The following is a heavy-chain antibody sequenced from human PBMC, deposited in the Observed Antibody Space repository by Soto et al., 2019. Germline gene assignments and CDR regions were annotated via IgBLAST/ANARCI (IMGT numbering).Heavy chain of an antibody. J-gene: IGHJ5*02. Sequence: SVKVSCKASGGTFRNYAFNWVRQAPGQGLQWMGGIVPFFGTTNYAQRFQGRVTITADESTTTVYMELSSLRSEDTAVYYCARDLDSGDYNWFDPWGQGTLVTVSS. V-gene: IGHV1-69*13. CDR3: ARDLDSGDYNWFDP. CDR1: GGTFRNYA. D-gene: IGHD4-17*01. CDR2: IVPFFGTT.